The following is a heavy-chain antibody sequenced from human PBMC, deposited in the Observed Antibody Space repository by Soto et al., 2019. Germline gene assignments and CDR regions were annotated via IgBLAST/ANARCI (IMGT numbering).Heavy chain of an antibody. CDR3: ARVQYYYDSSDIDY. D-gene: IGHD3-22*01. J-gene: IGHJ4*02. CDR1: GGSVSSGSYY. V-gene: IGHV4-61*01. CDR2: IYYSGST. Sequence: SETLSLTCTVSGGSVSSGSYYWSWIRQPPGKGLEWIGYIYYSGSTNYNPSLKSRVTISVDTSKNQFSLKLSSVTAADTAVYYCARVQYYYDSSDIDYWGQGTLVTISS.